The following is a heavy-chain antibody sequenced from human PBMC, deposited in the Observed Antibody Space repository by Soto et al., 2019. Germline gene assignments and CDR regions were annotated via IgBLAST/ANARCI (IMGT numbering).Heavy chain of an antibody. D-gene: IGHD4-17*01. Sequence: QVQLQESGPGLVKPSETLSLICTVSGDSISDYYWSWIRQPPGKGLEWIGYVYYSGSTNYNPSLESRGTISVDTSQHQFSLRLTSVTAADTAVYYCARARDYGDSAGLDYWVQGILVTVSS. CDR2: VYYSGST. V-gene: IGHV4-59*01. CDR1: GDSISDYY. CDR3: ARARDYGDSAGLDY. J-gene: IGHJ4*02.